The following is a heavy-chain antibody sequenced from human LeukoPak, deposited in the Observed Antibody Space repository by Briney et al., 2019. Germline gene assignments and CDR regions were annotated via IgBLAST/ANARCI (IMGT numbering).Heavy chain of an antibody. D-gene: IGHD4/OR15-4a*01. CDR2: ISGDGART. J-gene: IGHJ4*02. CDR3: AKTAVVITFRFDS. CDR1: GFSFNNYV. V-gene: IGHV3-23*01. Sequence: GGSLRLSCAASGFSFNNYVMSWVRQAPGKGLEWVSAISGDGARTYYADSVKGRFTISRDNSKNTLDLQVNSLRAEDTAIYYCAKTAVVITFRFDSWGQGSLVTVSS.